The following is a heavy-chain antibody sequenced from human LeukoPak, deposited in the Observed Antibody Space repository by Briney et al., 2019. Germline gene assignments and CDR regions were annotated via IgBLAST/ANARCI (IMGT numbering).Heavy chain of an antibody. D-gene: IGHD6-13*01. CDR3: ARFGLHSSSWGFDP. CDR2: IYTSGST. V-gene: IGHV4-61*02. CDR1: GGSISSGSYY. Sequence: SETLSLTCTVSGGSISSGSYYWSWIRQPAGKGLEWIGRIYTSGSTNYNPSLKSRVTISVDTSKNQFSLKLSSVTAADTAVYYCARFGLHSSSWGFDPWGQGTLVTVSS. J-gene: IGHJ5*02.